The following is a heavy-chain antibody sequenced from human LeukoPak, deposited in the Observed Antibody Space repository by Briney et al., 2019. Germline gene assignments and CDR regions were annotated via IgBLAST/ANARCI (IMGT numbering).Heavy chain of an antibody. CDR1: GFTFSSYS. D-gene: IGHD6-6*01. CDR3: ARGRYNTSSIFYFDY. Sequence: GSLRLSCAASGFTFSSYSMNWVRQAPGKGLEWVSYISSSGSAIYYADSVKGRFTISRDNAKNSLYLQMNSLRAEDTAVYYCARGRYNTSSIFYFDYWGQGTLVTVSS. V-gene: IGHV3-48*04. CDR2: ISSSGSAI. J-gene: IGHJ4*02.